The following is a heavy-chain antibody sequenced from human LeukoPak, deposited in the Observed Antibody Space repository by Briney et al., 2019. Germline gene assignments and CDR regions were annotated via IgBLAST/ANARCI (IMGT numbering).Heavy chain of an antibody. J-gene: IGHJ4*02. V-gene: IGHV3-33*01. Sequence: PGGSLRLSCAASGFTFSTYGIHWVRQAPGKGLEWVAFIWYDGSNKYYGDSVRGRFTTSRDNSKNTLYLQMNSLRAEDTAVYYCARRRYYFDYWGQGTLVTVSS. CDR2: IWYDGSNK. CDR1: GFTFSTYG. CDR3: ARRRYYFDY.